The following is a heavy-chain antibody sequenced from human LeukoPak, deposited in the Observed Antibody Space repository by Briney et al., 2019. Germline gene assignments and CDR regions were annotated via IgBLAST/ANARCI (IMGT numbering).Heavy chain of an antibody. D-gene: IGHD3-22*01. Sequence: PSETLSLTCTVSGGSISSYYWSWIRQPPGKGLEWIGYIYYSGSTNYNPSLKSRVTISVDTSKNQFSLKLSSVTAADTAVYYCAXXXXYXYDXSGXXXDAFDIXGQGTMVTVSS. CDR2: IYYSGST. CDR3: AXXXXYXYDXSGXXXDAFDI. CDR1: GGSISSYY. J-gene: IGHJ3*02. V-gene: IGHV4-59*08.